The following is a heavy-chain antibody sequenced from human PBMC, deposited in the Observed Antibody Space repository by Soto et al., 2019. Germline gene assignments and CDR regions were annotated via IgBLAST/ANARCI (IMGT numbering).Heavy chain of an antibody. D-gene: IGHD5-12*01. CDR2: INTNSGGT. J-gene: IGHJ6*02. CDR1: GYTFTGYY. Sequence: QVQLVQSGAEVKKPGASVKVSCKASGYTFTGYYMHWVRQAPGQGLEWMGWINTNSGGTNYAQKFQGRVTMTRDTSISTDYRELSRLRSDDTAVYYCADGYSGYDYPTYYGMDVCGQGPTVTVSS. V-gene: IGHV1-2*02. CDR3: ADGYSGYDYPTYYGMDV.